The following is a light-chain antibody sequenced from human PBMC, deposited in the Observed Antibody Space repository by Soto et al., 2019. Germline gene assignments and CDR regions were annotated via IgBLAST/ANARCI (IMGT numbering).Light chain of an antibody. Sequence: QLVLTQPPSVSGTPGQRVTISCSGSSSNIGSNTVNWYQQLPGTAPKLLIYSSNQRPSGVPDRFSGSKSGTSASLAISGLQSEDEADYYCATWDDSLNGWVFGGGTKLTVL. CDR3: ATWDDSLNGWV. J-gene: IGLJ3*02. CDR2: SSN. V-gene: IGLV1-44*01. CDR1: SSNIGSNT.